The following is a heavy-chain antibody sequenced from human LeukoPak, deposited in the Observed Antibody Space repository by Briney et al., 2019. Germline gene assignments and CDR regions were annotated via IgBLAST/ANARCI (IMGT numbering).Heavy chain of an antibody. J-gene: IGHJ4*02. CDR1: GFTFSSYA. V-gene: IGHV3-15*01. Sequence: GGSLRLSCAASGFTFSSYAMSWVRQAPGKGLEWVALIKSTADGQTKDYAAPVKGRFSISRDDSKDTLYLQMNSLKTEDTAVYYCAAKPVGYSGHARPWGRGTLVTVSS. D-gene: IGHD5-12*01. CDR2: IKSTADGQTK. CDR3: AAKPVGYSGHARP.